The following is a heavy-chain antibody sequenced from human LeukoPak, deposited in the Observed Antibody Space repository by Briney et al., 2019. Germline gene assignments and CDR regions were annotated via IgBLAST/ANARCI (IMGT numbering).Heavy chain of an antibody. Sequence: PSQTLSLTCTVSGGSISSADYYWSWIRQPPGKGLEWIGYIYYSGSTNYNPSLKSRVTISVDTSKNQFSLKLSSVTAADTAVYYCARFAKYSSSWDPLRQTLNYFDYWGQGTLVTVSS. CDR3: ARFAKYSSSWDPLRQTLNYFDY. V-gene: IGHV4-61*08. CDR1: GGSISSADYY. D-gene: IGHD6-13*01. CDR2: IYYSGST. J-gene: IGHJ4*02.